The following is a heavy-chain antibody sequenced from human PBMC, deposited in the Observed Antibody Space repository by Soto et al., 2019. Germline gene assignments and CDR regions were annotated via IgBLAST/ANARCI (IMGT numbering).Heavy chain of an antibody. D-gene: IGHD6-13*01. CDR1: GYTFTSYA. J-gene: IGHJ5*02. CDR2: INAGNGNT. CDR3: ARVRYSSSWPWFDP. V-gene: IGHV1-3*01. Sequence: ASVKVSCKASGYTFTSYAMHWVRQAPGQRLEWMGWINAGNGNTKYSQKFQGRVTITRDTSASTAYMELSSLRSEDTAVYYCARVRYSSSWPWFDPWGQGTLVTVSS.